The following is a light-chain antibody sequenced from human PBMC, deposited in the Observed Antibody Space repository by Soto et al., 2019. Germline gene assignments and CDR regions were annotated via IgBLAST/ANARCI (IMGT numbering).Light chain of an antibody. CDR1: QTISTY. Sequence: DIQMTQSPSPLSASFGDRVTITCRASQTISTYLNWYQQKPGKAPKLLIYGASSLQSGVPSRFSGSGSGTDFTLTISSLQPEDFGTYYCQQSFSTPRTFGQGTKVEIK. CDR3: QQSFSTPRT. V-gene: IGKV1-39*01. CDR2: GAS. J-gene: IGKJ1*01.